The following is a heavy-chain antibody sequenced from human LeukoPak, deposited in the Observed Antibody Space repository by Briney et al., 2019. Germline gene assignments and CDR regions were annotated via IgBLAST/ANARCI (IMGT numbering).Heavy chain of an antibody. J-gene: IGHJ4*02. CDR1: GFTVSSNY. CDR3: ARVSGSWYSDY. CDR2: IYSGGST. D-gene: IGHD6-13*01. V-gene: IGHV3-66*01. Sequence: PGGSLRLSCAASGFTVSSNYMSWVRQAPGKGLEWVSVIYSGGSTYYADSVRGRFTISRDNSKNTLYLQMNSLRDEDTAVYYCARVSGSWYSDYWGQGTLVTVSS.